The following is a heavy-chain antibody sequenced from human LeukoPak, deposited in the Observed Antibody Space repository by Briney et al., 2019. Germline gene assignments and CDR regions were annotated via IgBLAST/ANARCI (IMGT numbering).Heavy chain of an antibody. CDR3: ARGYRAWVAATHTYYYYFYMDV. CDR1: GFTFSSYG. V-gene: IGHV3-72*01. Sequence: GGSLRLSCAASGFTFSSYGMSWVRQAPGKGLEWVGRTRNKANSYSTEYAASVKGRFTISRDESKNSLYLQMNSLKTEDTAVYYCARGYRAWVAATHTYYYYFYMDVWGKGTTVTISS. J-gene: IGHJ6*03. CDR2: TRNKANSYST. D-gene: IGHD2-15*01.